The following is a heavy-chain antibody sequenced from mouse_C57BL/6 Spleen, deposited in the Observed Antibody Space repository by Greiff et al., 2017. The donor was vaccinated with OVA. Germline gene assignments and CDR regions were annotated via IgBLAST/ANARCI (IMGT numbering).Heavy chain of an antibody. CDR3: ARSITTVVGGGYFDY. J-gene: IGHJ2*01. Sequence: QVQLQQSGAELVKPGASVKLSCKASGYTFTSYWMQWVKQRPGQGLEWIGEIDPSDSYTNYNQKFKGKATLTVDTSSSTAYMQLSSLTSEDSAVYYCARSITTVVGGGYFDYWGQGTTLTVSS. V-gene: IGHV1-50*01. CDR2: IDPSDSYT. CDR1: GYTFTSYW. D-gene: IGHD1-1*01.